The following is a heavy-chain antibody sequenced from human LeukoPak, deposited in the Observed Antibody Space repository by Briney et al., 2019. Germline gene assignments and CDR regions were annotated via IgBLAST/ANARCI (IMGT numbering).Heavy chain of an antibody. V-gene: IGHV1-2*06. CDR1: GYTFAGYY. CDR2: INPNSGGT. Sequence: ASVKVSCKASGYTFAGYYMHWVRQAPGQGLEWMGRINPNSGGTNYAQKFQGRVTMTRDTSISTAYMELSRLRSGDTAVYYCARVLGSSWYGYFDLWGRGTLVTVSS. J-gene: IGHJ2*01. D-gene: IGHD6-13*01. CDR3: ARVLGSSWYGYFDL.